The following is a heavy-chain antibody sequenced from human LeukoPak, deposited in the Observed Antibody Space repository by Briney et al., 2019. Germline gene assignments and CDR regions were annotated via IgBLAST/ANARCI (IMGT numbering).Heavy chain of an antibody. Sequence: GSLRLSCAASGFTFSSYAMHWVRQAPGKGLEWVAVISYDGSNKYYADSVKGRFTISRDNSKNTLYLQMNSLRAEDTAVYYCASGRSWNLDYWGQGTLVTVSS. D-gene: IGHD6-13*01. V-gene: IGHV3-30*01. CDR3: ASGRSWNLDY. J-gene: IGHJ4*02. CDR2: ISYDGSNK. CDR1: GFTFSSYA.